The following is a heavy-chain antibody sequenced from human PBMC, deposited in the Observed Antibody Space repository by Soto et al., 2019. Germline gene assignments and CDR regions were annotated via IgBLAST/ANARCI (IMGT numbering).Heavy chain of an antibody. Sequence: GGSLRLSCAASGFTFSSYSMNWVRQAPGKGLEWVSSISSSSSYIYYADSVKGRFTISRDNAKNSLYLQMNSLRAEDTAVYYCARGVVVPAAIRWDYYYGMDVWGQGTTVTVSS. CDR2: ISSSSSYI. CDR3: ARGVVVPAAIRWDYYYGMDV. V-gene: IGHV3-21*01. CDR1: GFTFSSYS. J-gene: IGHJ6*02. D-gene: IGHD2-2*01.